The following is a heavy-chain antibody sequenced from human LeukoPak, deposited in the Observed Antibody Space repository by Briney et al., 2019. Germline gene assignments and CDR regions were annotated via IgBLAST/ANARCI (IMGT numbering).Heavy chain of an antibody. CDR1: GGSISSYY. V-gene: IGHV4-59*01. D-gene: IGHD3-10*01. CDR2: IYDSGCT. J-gene: IGHJ4*02. CDR3: ARGTPHSYGSGIYYPDY. Sequence: AETLSLTCTVSGGSISSYYWSWIRQPPGKGLEGIGFIYDSGCTNYNSSLKSRVTISEKPSKNQSSLKMSSVATPDTAVYYCARGTPHSYGSGIYYPDYWGQGTLVTVSS.